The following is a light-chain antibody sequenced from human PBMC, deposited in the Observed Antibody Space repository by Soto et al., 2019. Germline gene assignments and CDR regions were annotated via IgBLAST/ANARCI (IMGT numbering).Light chain of an antibody. CDR1: QSISSNY. CDR3: QHYDASPWT. CDR2: CAF. J-gene: IGKJ1*01. V-gene: IGKV3-20*01. Sequence: EIVLTQSPGTLSLSPGERATLSCRASQSISSNYVAWYQQKPGQAPRLLIYCAFARVAGIPGRFSGSASGTDFTLTISRLEPEYFAVYFCQHYDASPWTFGQGTKVELK.